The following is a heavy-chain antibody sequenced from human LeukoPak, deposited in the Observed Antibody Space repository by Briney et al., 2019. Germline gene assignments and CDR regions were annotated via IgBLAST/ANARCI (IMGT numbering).Heavy chain of an antibody. J-gene: IGHJ5*02. Sequence: PGGSLRLSCAASGFTFSSYGMHWVRQAPGKGLEWVAFIRYDGSNKYYADSVKGRFTISRDNSKNTLYMQMNSLRAEDTAVYYCAKGRCWSGGSCDGSWGQGTLVTVSS. CDR2: IRYDGSNK. CDR1: GFTFSSYG. V-gene: IGHV3-30*02. D-gene: IGHD2-15*01. CDR3: AKGRCWSGGSCDGS.